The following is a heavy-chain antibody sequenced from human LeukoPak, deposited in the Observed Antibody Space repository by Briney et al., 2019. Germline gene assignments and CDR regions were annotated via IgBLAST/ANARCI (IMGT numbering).Heavy chain of an antibody. CDR2: ISNGKT. Sequence: GGSLRLSCAASGFTFSSYSMNWVRQPPGKGLEWVAAISNGKTYYADSVRGRFAISRDDSTNTVYLHMNSLRDEDTALYHCVREAGYCAPVCVKTNWFDPWGQGTLVTVSS. V-gene: IGHV3-21*04. CDR1: GFTFSSYS. J-gene: IGHJ5*02. D-gene: IGHD2-15*01. CDR3: VREAGYCAPVCVKTNWFDP.